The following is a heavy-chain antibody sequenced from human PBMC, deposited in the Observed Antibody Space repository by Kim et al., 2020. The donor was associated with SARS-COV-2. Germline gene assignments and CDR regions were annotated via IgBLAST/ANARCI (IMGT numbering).Heavy chain of an antibody. CDR1: GFTFSGSA. CDR2: IRGKANNYAT. V-gene: IGHV3-73*01. J-gene: IGHJ6*02. D-gene: IGHD5-18*01. Sequence: GGSLRLSCAASGFTFSGSAMHWVRQASGKGLEWVGRIRGKANNYATAYAASVKGRFTISRDDSRNTAYLQLNSLKTEDTALYYCIRDPRGYNMDVWGQGTTVTVSS. CDR3: IRDPRGYNMDV.